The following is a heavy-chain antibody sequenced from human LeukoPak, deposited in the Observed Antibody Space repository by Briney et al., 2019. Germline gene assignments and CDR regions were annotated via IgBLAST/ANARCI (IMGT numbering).Heavy chain of an antibody. Sequence: ASVKVSCKASGYTFTNYGISWVRQAPGQGLEWMGWISTYNDNINFAQKFQDRVTMTTDTSTNTAYMELKNLRSDDSAVYYCARSGNGIYDYWGQGTLVTVSS. CDR3: ARSGNGIYDY. CDR2: ISTYNDNI. V-gene: IGHV1-18*01. CDR1: GYTFTNYG. D-gene: IGHD2-8*01. J-gene: IGHJ4*02.